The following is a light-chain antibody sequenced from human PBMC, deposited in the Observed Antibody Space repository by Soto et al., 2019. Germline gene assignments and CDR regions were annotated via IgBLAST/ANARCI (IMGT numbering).Light chain of an antibody. CDR2: EVS. V-gene: IGLV2-14*01. J-gene: IGLJ1*01. CDR3: FSFTSSSTRV. CDR1: NXDVGGYNY. Sequence: QSVLTQPASVSGSPGQSLTISCTGTNXDVGGYNYVSWYQQHPGKAPKLMIYEVSNRPSGVSNRFSGSKSGNTASLTISGLQAEDEADYYCFSFTSSSTRVFGTGTKVTVL.